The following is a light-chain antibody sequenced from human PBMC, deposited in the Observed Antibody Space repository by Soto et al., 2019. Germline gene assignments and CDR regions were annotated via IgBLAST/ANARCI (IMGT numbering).Light chain of an antibody. V-gene: IGKV3-11*01. CDR1: QSVSSY. Sequence: EIVLTQSPATLSLSPGERATLSCRASQSVSSYLAWYQHKLGQAPRLLIYDASKRATGIPARFSGSGSGTDFTLTISNLEPEDIAVYYCQQRGNWPRTFGQGTKVEIK. CDR3: QQRGNWPRT. J-gene: IGKJ1*01. CDR2: DAS.